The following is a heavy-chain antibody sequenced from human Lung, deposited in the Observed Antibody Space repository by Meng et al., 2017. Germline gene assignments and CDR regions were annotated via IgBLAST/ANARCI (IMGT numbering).Heavy chain of an antibody. CDR3: ARGPTTMAHDFDY. V-gene: IGHV4-34*01. D-gene: IGHD4-11*01. CDR2: INHSGST. J-gene: IGHJ4*02. CDR1: GGSFSDYY. Sequence: QGHLQRWGAPPFKPSDTLSLTCFVSGGSFSDYYWSWIRQPPGKGLEWIGEINHSGSTNYNPSLESRATISVDTSQNNLSLKLSSVTAADSAVYYCARGPTTMAHDFDYWGQGTLVTVSS.